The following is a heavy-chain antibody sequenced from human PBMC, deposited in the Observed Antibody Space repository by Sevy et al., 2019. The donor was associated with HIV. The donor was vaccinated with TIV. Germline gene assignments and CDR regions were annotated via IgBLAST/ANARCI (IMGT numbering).Heavy chain of an antibody. V-gene: IGHV1-18*01. CDR2: ISAYSGNT. D-gene: IGHD2-2*01. CDR1: GYTFTSYG. J-gene: IGHJ4*02. CDR3: ARDTADFVVVPAASIDY. Sequence: ASVKVSCKASGYTFTSYGINWVRQAPGQGLEWMGWISAYSGNTNYAQNLQGRVTMTTDTFTSTAYMELRSLTSDDTAVYYCARDTADFVVVPAASIDYWGQGTLVTVSS.